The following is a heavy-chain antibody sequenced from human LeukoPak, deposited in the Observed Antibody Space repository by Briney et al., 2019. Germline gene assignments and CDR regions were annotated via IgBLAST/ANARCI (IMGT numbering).Heavy chain of an antibody. V-gene: IGHV4-4*09. CDR1: DDSFAYNH. D-gene: IGHD6-6*01. Sequence: PSETLSLTCTVSDDSFAYNHWTWIRQAPGKGLQWIGDIYPSGTIRYDPALRSRITLSVETSKNQISLMVNSVTAADTALYYCARHVPHSSKIDYWGLGTLVTVSS. CDR2: IYPSGTI. CDR3: ARHVPHSSKIDY. J-gene: IGHJ4*02.